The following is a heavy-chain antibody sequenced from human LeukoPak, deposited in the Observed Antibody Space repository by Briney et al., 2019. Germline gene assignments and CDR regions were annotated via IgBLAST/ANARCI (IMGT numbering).Heavy chain of an antibody. D-gene: IGHD6-19*01. CDR1: GFPFYRYG. Sequence: GGSPTPSCAPSGFPFYRYGKQWVRPAPGKVLEWVAFIRFDGSDKYHADSVKGRFTISRDNSKNTVYLQMNSLRVEDTAVYYCAKIGAVAGHFDYWGQGTLVTVSS. V-gene: IGHV3-30*02. CDR3: AKIGAVAGHFDY. CDR2: IRFDGSDK. J-gene: IGHJ4*02.